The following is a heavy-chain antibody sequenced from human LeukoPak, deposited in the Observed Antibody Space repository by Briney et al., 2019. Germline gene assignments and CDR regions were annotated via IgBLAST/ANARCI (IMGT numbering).Heavy chain of an antibody. J-gene: IGHJ4*02. Sequence: GASLRLSCVASGFTFSNYAMSWVRQAPGKGLEWVSAITGSGDSTFNADSVKGRFTISRDNSKNTLHLQMNNLRAEDTAVYYCAKSRIVVVTAIDYWGQGILVIVSS. D-gene: IGHD2-21*02. V-gene: IGHV3-23*01. CDR1: GFTFSNYA. CDR2: ITGSGDST. CDR3: AKSRIVVVTAIDY.